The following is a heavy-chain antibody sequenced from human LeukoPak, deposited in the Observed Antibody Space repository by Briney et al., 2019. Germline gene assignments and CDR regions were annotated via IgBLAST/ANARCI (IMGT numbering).Heavy chain of an antibody. D-gene: IGHD6-19*01. CDR2: IYYSGST. J-gene: IGHJ5*02. Sequence: PSETLSLTCTVSGGSISSYYWSWIRQPPGKGLEWIGYIYYSGSTSYNPSLKSRVTISVDTSKNQFTLKLSSVTAADTAVYYCARDGRAVAGLNWFDPWGQGTLVTVSS. V-gene: IGHV4-59*01. CDR3: ARDGRAVAGLNWFDP. CDR1: GGSISSYY.